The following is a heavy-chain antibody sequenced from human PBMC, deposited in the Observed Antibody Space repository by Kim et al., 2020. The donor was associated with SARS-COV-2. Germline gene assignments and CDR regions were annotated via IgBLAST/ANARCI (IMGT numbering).Heavy chain of an antibody. CDR3: AKARFTMVRGVISRGMDV. D-gene: IGHD3-10*01. Sequence: GGSLRLSCAASGFTFSSYAMSWVRQAPGKGLEWVSAISGSGGSTYYADSVKGRFTISRDNSKNTLYLQMNSLRAEDTAVYYCAKARFTMVRGVISRGMDVWGQGTTVTVSS. CDR2: ISGSGGST. CDR1: GFTFSSYA. V-gene: IGHV3-23*01. J-gene: IGHJ6*02.